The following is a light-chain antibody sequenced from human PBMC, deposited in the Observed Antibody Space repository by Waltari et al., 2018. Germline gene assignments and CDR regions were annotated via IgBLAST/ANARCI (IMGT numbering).Light chain of an antibody. V-gene: IGKV2-28*01. CDR1: QSLLHSNGDNY. Sequence: DVVMTQPPLSLPVTLAEPASTSCTLSQSLLHSNGDNYLVWYLQKPRQSPQLLIYLGSNRASGVPDRFSGNGSGTDFTLKISRVEAEDVGIYYCRQPLQTPFTFGPGTRVDLK. CDR3: RQPLQTPFT. CDR2: LGS. J-gene: IGKJ3*01.